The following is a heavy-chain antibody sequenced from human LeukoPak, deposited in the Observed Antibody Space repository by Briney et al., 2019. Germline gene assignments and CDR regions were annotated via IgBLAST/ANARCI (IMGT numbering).Heavy chain of an antibody. J-gene: IGHJ4*02. V-gene: IGHV3-53*01. Sequence: PGGSLRLSRAASGFTVNNNYMSWVHQAPGKGLEWVSVSYSGGNTYYADSVKGRFTISRDNSKNTLYLQMNSLRAEDTAVYFCARARGGRTYSETGGYPVFDNWGQGTLVTVSS. D-gene: IGHD2-8*02. CDR2: SYSGGNT. CDR3: ARARGGRTYSETGGYPVFDN. CDR1: GFTVNNNY.